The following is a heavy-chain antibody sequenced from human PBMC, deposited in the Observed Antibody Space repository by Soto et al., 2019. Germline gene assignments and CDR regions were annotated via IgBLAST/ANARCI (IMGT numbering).Heavy chain of an antibody. Sequence: QVQLVESGGGVVQPGRSLRLSCAASGFTFSSYAMHWVRQAPGKGLEWVAVISYDGSNKYYADSVKGRFTISRDNSKNTLYLQMNSLRAEDTAVYYCACLPMTTVTTTDPYWGQGTLVTVSS. CDR3: ACLPMTTVTTTDPY. J-gene: IGHJ4*02. CDR2: ISYDGSNK. CDR1: GFTFSSYA. V-gene: IGHV3-30-3*01. D-gene: IGHD4-17*01.